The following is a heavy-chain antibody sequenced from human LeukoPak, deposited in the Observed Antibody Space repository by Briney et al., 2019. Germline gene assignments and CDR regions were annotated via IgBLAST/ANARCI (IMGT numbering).Heavy chain of an antibody. Sequence: GGSLRLSCAASGFTVSSNYMSWVRQAPGKGLEWVSVIYSGGSTYYADSVKGRFTISRDNSKNMLYLQMNSLRAEDTAVYYCARLDYGDYGGYYFDYWGQGTLVTVSS. V-gene: IGHV3-66*04. CDR3: ARLDYGDYGGYYFDY. CDR1: GFTVSSNY. D-gene: IGHD4-23*01. J-gene: IGHJ4*02. CDR2: IYSGGST.